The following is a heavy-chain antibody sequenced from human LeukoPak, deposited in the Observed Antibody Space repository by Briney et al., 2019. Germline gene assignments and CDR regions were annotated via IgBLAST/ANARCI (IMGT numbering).Heavy chain of an antibody. V-gene: IGHV4-59*01. CDR3: ARDPSYGDDAFDI. D-gene: IGHD4-17*01. CDR1: GGSISSYY. Sequence: PSETLSLTCTVSGGSISSYYWGWIRQPPGKGLEWIGYIYYSGSTNYNPSLKSRVTISVDTSKNQFSLKLSSVTAADMAVYYCARDPSYGDDAFDIWGQGTMVTVSS. CDR2: IYYSGST. J-gene: IGHJ3*02.